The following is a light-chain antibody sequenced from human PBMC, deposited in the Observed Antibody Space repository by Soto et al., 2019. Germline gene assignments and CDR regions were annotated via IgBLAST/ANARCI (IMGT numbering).Light chain of an antibody. V-gene: IGKV3-20*01. CDR1: QSVNSNF. Sequence: EIVLTQSPGTLSLSPGERATLSCRASQSVNSNFLAWYQQKPGQAPRLLIYGAATRAAGVPGRFSGSGSGTGFTLAITRLEPEDVAMYDCQQYGRSPLMYTFGQGTKLGVK. CDR3: QQYGRSPLMYT. CDR2: GAA. J-gene: IGKJ2*01.